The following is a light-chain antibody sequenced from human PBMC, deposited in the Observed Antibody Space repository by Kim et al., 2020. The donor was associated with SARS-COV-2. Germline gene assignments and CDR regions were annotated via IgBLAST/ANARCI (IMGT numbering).Light chain of an antibody. V-gene: IGLV1-44*01. CDR1: SSNIGSNT. Sequence: GQGVTVSWSGSSSNIGSNTVNWYQQLPGTAPKLLIYSNDRRPSGVPDRFAGSKSGTSASLAISGLQSEDEADYYCAAWDDSLNAWLFGGGTQLTVL. CDR3: AAWDDSLNAWL. CDR2: SND. J-gene: IGLJ3*02.